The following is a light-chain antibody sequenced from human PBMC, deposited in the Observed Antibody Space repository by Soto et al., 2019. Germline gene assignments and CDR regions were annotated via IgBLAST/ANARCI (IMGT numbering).Light chain of an antibody. CDR2: DAS. CDR1: QSVSSN. J-gene: IGKJ2*01. V-gene: IGKV3-15*01. CDR3: QQYGDWPPET. Sequence: IGMQQSPATLSVSPGESGPLSCRTSQSVSSNLAWYQQKPGQAPRLLIYDASTRATGIPARFGGSGSGTEFTLTISGLRSEDHAVYYCQQYGDWPPETFGQGAKVAIK.